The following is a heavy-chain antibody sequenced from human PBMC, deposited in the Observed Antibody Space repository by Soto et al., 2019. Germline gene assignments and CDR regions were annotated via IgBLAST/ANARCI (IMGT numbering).Heavy chain of an antibody. J-gene: IGHJ1*01. CDR3: AKDGDFGEDGPAEYFEH. CDR2: TTGSGANK. CDR1: GFTFKNHA. Sequence: EVNLLESGGGVVQPGESLRISCVGSGFTFKNHAMTWVRQAPGKGLEWVSGTTGSGANKHYADSVRGRFTISRDNSKKTLYLEMKSLRVEDTAVYYCAKDGDFGEDGPAEYFEHWCQGTLVTVSS. V-gene: IGHV3-23*01. D-gene: IGHD4-17*01.